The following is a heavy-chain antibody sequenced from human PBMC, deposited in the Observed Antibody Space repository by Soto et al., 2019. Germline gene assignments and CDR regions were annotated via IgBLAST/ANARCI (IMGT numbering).Heavy chain of an antibody. D-gene: IGHD2-15*01. J-gene: IGHJ4*02. CDR1: GDSISIGGDY. CDR3: ARGKGGYLHY. Sequence: QVQLQESGPGLVKPSQTLSLTCTVSGDSISIGGDYWSWIRQHPEKGLEWIGYIYYSGNTYYNPSLKSRVVMSVDTSENQFSLKLSSMTAADTAVYYCARGKGGYLHYWGQGTLVTVSS. V-gene: IGHV4-31*03. CDR2: IYYSGNT.